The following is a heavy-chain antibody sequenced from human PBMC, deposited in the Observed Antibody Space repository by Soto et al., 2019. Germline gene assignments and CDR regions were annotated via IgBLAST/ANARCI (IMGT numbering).Heavy chain of an antibody. CDR1: GFTFSSYA. D-gene: IGHD4-4*01. Sequence: GGSLRLSCAASGFTFSSYAMSWVRQAPGKGLEWVSAISGSNNSTYYADSVKGRFTISRDNSKNTLYLQMNSLRAEDTAVYYCAKDANSNYYYYYMDVWGKGTTVTVSS. CDR3: AKDANSNYYYYYMDV. J-gene: IGHJ6*03. CDR2: ISGSNNST. V-gene: IGHV3-23*01.